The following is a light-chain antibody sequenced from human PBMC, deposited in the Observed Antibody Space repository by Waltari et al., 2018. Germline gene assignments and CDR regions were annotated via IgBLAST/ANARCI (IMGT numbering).Light chain of an antibody. CDR3: GTWDTSLTAGV. CDR1: SSNIGNND. Sequence: QSVLTQPPSVSAAPGHNVTISCSGSSSNIGNNDVSWYQQLPGTAPKLLIYDKKKRPSGTPDRFAGSKSGTSATLGITGLQTGDEADYYCGTWDTSLTAGVFGGGTKLTVL. V-gene: IGLV1-51*01. CDR2: DKK. J-gene: IGLJ3*02.